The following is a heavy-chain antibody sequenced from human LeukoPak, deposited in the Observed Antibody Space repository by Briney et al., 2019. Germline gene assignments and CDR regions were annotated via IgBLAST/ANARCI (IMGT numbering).Heavy chain of an antibody. CDR1: GGSFSGYY. CDR2: VNHSGST. Sequence: SETLSLTRAVYGGSFSGYYWSWIRQPPGKGLEWIGEVNHSGSTNYNPSLKSRVTISVDTSKNQFSLKLSSVTAADTAVYYCARVYDFWSGHFDYWGQGTLVTVSS. J-gene: IGHJ4*02. V-gene: IGHV4-34*01. D-gene: IGHD3-3*01. CDR3: ARVYDFWSGHFDY.